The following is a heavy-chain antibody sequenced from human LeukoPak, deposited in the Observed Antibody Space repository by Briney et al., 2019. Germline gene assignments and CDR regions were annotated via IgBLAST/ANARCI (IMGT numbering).Heavy chain of an antibody. D-gene: IGHD2-21*02. V-gene: IGHV4-59*01. J-gene: IGHJ4*02. CDR3: ARGGRLPRYFDY. CDR2: IYYSGST. Sequence: SETLSLTCTVSGGSISSYYWSWIRQPPGKGLEWIGYIYYSGSTNYNPSLKSRVTIPVDTSKSQFSLKLSSVTAADTAVYYCARGGRLPRYFDYWGQGTLVTVSS. CDR1: GGSISSYY.